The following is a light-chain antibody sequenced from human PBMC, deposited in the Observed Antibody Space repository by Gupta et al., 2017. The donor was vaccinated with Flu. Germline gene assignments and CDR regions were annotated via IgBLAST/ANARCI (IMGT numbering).Light chain of an antibody. Sequence: DIVMTQSPDSLPVSLGERATINCKSSQSVLYSSNNKNYLAWYQQKPGQPPKLLIYWASTRESGVPDRFSGSGSGTDFTLTISSLQAEDVAVYYCQKYYSTLPLTFGGGTKVEIK. CDR1: QSVLYSSNNKNY. J-gene: IGKJ4*01. CDR2: WAS. V-gene: IGKV4-1*01. CDR3: QKYYSTLPLT.